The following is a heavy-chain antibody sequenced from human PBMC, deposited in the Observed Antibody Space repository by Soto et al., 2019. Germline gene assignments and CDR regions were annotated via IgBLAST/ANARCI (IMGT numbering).Heavy chain of an antibody. CDR3: TRGGQLVLSY. CDR2: SDHSGST. D-gene: IGHD6-13*01. CDR1: GGSFRGYY. Sequence: QVQLQQWGAGLLKPSETLSLTCAVYGGSFRGYYWSWIRRSPGKGLEWIGESDHSGSTNYNPSLKSRVTISVDTSKNQFSLKLSSVTAADTAVYYCTRGGQLVLSYWGQGTLVTVSS. J-gene: IGHJ4*02. V-gene: IGHV4-34*01.